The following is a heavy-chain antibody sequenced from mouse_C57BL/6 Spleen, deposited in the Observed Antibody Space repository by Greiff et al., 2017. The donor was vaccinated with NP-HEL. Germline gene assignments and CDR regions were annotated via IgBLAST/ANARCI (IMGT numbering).Heavy chain of an antibody. D-gene: IGHD2-12*01. J-gene: IGHJ3*01. V-gene: IGHV10-1*01. Sequence: EVTLVESGGGLVQPKGSLKLSCAASGFSFNTYAMNWVRQAPGTGLEWVARIRSKSNNYAIYYAYSVKDRFTISRDDSESMLYLQMNNLKTDDIAMYDCLVQDVYRGFAYWGQGTLVTVSA. CDR3: LVQDVYRGFAY. CDR1: GFSFNTYA. CDR2: IRSKSNNYAI.